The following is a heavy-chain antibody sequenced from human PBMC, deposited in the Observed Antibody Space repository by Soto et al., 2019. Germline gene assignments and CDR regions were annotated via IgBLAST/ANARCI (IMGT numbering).Heavy chain of an antibody. Sequence: VQLVESGGGLVQPGGSLRLSCAASGFPFSRYWIHWVRQAPGKGLVWVSRINSDASDIYYADSVKGRFTISRDNANNTLYLQMNSLRAEDTAVYYCARDGFGYSYCYWGQGSLFTVSS. CDR3: ARDGFGYSYCY. D-gene: IGHD5-18*01. CDR1: GFPFSRYW. J-gene: IGHJ4*02. CDR2: INSDASDI. V-gene: IGHV3-74*01.